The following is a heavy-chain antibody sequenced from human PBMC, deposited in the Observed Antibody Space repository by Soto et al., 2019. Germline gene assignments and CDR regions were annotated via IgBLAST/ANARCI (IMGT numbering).Heavy chain of an antibody. D-gene: IGHD2-15*01. Sequence: SETLSLTCTVSGGSISSYYWSWIRQPPGKGLEWIGYIYYSGSTNYNPSLKSRVTISVDTSKNQFSLKLSSVTAADTAVYYCARARGGEHCSGGSFHSGLTGYYHYYYMAVWGKGTTVTVAS. CDR3: ARARGGEHCSGGSFHSGLTGYYHYYYMAV. CDR2: IYYSGST. J-gene: IGHJ6*03. CDR1: GGSISSYY. V-gene: IGHV4-59*01.